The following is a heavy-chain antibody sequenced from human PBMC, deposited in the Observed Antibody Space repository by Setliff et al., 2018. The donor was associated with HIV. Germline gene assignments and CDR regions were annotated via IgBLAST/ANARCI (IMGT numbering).Heavy chain of an antibody. V-gene: IGHV5-51*01. CDR3: AGLRGDYVGQYYYYMDV. D-gene: IGHD4-17*01. CDR1: GYNFNTDW. CDR2: IFPGDSDT. J-gene: IGHJ6*03. Sequence: GESLKISCKGPGYNFNTDWIAWVRQKPGKGLEWMGSIFPGDSDTKYSPSFEGQVTISADKSISTAYLKWSRLRASDTGLYYCAGLRGDYVGQYYYYMDVWGEGTMVTVSS.